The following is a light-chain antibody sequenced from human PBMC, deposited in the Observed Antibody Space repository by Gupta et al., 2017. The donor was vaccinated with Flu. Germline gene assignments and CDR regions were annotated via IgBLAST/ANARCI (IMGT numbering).Light chain of an antibody. J-gene: IGKJ2*03. CDR2: TAS. V-gene: IGKV2-30*01. CDR1: PNRVYSDGNTS. CDR3: KQCNFCPFS. Sequence: EDVMTQTLLSLPLTLGQPASISCTPSPNRVYSDGNTSLNWFLQRPGQPPRRLLYTASNRDSGVPDRFSGGGSGTVFTLNISSVEDEDIGFYYCKQCNFCPFSFAQGTRLEIK.